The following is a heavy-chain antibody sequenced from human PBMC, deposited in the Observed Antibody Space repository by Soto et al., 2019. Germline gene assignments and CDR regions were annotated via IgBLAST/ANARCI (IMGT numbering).Heavy chain of an antibody. Sequence: PGGSLRLSCAASGFTFSSYAMHWVRQAPGKGLEWVAVISYDGSNKYYADSVKGRFTISRDNSKNTLYLQMNSLRAEDTAVYYCARDFGHYDSSGYFGYWGQGTLVTVSS. J-gene: IGHJ4*02. CDR3: ARDFGHYDSSGYFGY. CDR1: GFTFSSYA. CDR2: ISYDGSNK. V-gene: IGHV3-30-3*01. D-gene: IGHD3-22*01.